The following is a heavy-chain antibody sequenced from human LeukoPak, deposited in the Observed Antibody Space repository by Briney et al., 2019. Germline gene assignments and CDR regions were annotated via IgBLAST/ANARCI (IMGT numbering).Heavy chain of an antibody. CDR2: ISGSGGST. CDR3: ARCITMIRGFDY. Sequence: GGSLRLSCAASGFTFSSYAMSWVRQAPGKGLEWVSAISGSGGSTYYADSVKGRFTISRDNSKNTLYLQMNSLRAEDTAVYYCARCITMIRGFDYWGQGTLVTVSS. J-gene: IGHJ4*02. V-gene: IGHV3-23*01. D-gene: IGHD3-10*01. CDR1: GFTFSSYA.